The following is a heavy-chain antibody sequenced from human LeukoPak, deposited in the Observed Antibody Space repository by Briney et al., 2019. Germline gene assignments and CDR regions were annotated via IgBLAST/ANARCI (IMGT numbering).Heavy chain of an antibody. CDR3: ARRLGGGYYYYMDV. CDR2: IYHSGST. CDR1: GYSIGSGYY. J-gene: IGHJ6*03. Sequence: PSETLSLTCAVSGYSIGSGYYWGWIRQPPGKGLEWIGSIYHSGSTYYNPSLKSRVTISVDTSKNQFSLKLSSVTAADTAVYYCARRLGGGYYYYMDVWGKGTTVTVSS. V-gene: IGHV4-38-2*01. D-gene: IGHD3-16*01.